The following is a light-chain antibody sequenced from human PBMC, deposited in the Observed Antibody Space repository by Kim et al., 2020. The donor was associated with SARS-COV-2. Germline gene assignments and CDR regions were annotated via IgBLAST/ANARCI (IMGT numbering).Light chain of an antibody. CDR3: KSRDSSGNVV. J-gene: IGLJ2*01. CDR1: SLRSYY. V-gene: IGLV3-19*01. CDR2: GKN. Sequence: SSELTQDPAVSVALGQTVRITCQGDSLRSYYASWYQQKPGQAPVLVIYGKNNRPSGIPDRFSGSTSGNTASLTITGAQAEEEADYYCKSRDSSGNVVFGGGTQLTVL.